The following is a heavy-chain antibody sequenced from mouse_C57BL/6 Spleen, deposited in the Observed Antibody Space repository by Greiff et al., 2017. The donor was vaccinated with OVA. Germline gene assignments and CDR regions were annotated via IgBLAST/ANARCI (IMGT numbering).Heavy chain of an antibody. CDR3: ARQLPLWYFDV. J-gene: IGHJ1*03. Sequence: VKLQESGPELVKPGASVKISCKASGYAFSSSWMNWVKQRPGKGLEWIGRIYPGDGDTNYNGKFKGKATLTADKSSSTAYMQLSSLTSEDSAVYFCARQLPLWYFDVWGTGTTVTVSS. D-gene: IGHD4-1*02. V-gene: IGHV1-82*01. CDR2: IYPGDGDT. CDR1: GYAFSSSW.